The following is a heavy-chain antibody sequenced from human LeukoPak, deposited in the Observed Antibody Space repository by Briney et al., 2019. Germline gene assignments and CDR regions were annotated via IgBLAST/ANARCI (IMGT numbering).Heavy chain of an antibody. CDR1: GFTFSSNV. D-gene: IGHD5-12*01. J-gene: IGHJ4*02. Sequence: GRSLRLSCATSGFTFSSNVIHWVRQAPGKGLEWEAVISHDGSNKYYADSVKGRFTISRDNSKDTLYLQMNSLRVEDTAVYYCASVGGYDPLFDYWGQGTLVTVSS. CDR2: ISHDGSNK. V-gene: IGHV3-30-3*01. CDR3: ASVGGYDPLFDY.